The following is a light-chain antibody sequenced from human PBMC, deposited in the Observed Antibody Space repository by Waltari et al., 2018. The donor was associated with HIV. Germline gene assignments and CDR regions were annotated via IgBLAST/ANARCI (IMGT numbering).Light chain of an antibody. J-gene: IGLJ2*01. CDR1: TSNIGSND. CDR3: VAWDDSLRGVV. Sequence: SVLTQPPSASGTAGQRVTISCSGSTSNIGSNDVFWYQHLPGAAPKLLIHRNNQRPSGVPDRFSGSTSGTSASLALSGLRSEDEADYYCVAWDDSLRGVVFGGGTKVAAL. V-gene: IGLV1-47*01. CDR2: RNN.